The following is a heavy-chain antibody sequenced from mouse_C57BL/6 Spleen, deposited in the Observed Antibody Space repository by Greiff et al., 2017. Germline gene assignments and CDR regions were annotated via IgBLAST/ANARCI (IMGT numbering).Heavy chain of an antibody. D-gene: IGHD2-3*01. V-gene: IGHV10-1*01. CDR1: GFSFNTYA. Sequence: EVHLVESGGGLVQPKGSLKLSCAASGFSFNTYAMNWVRQAPGKGLEWVARIRSKSNNYATYYADSVKDRFTISRDDSESMLYLQMNNVKTEDTAMYYCVGHLDVYYVDYAMDYGGQGTSVTVSS. CDR2: IRSKSNNYAT. J-gene: IGHJ4*01. CDR3: VGHLDVYYVDYAMDY.